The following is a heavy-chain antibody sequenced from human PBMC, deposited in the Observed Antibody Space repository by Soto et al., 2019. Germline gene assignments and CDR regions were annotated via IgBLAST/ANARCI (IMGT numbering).Heavy chain of an antibody. Sequence: QVQLVQAGDELKKPGSSVKVSSEASGGSFISYSFTWWRQAPGQGLEGMGRIIPIQNKANYALKFQDRGTITADRSTRTAYMELRSLRPEDTAVYYCAKSLLFVDHAYMDVWGKGTTVTVSS. CDR1: GGSFISYS. CDR2: IIPIQNKA. D-gene: IGHD2-15*01. J-gene: IGHJ6*03. V-gene: IGHV1-69*02. CDR3: AKSLLFVDHAYMDV.